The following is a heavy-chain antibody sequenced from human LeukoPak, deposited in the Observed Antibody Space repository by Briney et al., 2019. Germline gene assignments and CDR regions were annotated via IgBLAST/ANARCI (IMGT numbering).Heavy chain of an antibody. D-gene: IGHD3-10*01. CDR1: GFTFSSYG. CDR2: ISYDGSNK. V-gene: IGHV3-30*18. Sequence: PGRSLRLSCAPSGFTFSSYGMHCVRQAPGKGLECVAVISYDGSNKYYADSVKGLFTISRDNSKNTLYLQMNSLRAGDTAVYYCAKERTYYYGSGSYSSFDYWGQGTLVTVSS. CDR3: AKERTYYYGSGSYSSFDY. J-gene: IGHJ4*02.